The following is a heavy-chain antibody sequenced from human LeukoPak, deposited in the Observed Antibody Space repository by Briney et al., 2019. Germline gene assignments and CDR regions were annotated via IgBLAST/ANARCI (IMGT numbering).Heavy chain of an antibody. CDR3: AKSQGYYYGMDV. J-gene: IGHJ6*02. V-gene: IGHV3-9*01. CDR2: ISWNSGSI. CDR1: GFTFDDYA. Sequence: PGGSLRLSCAASGFTFDDYAMHWVRQAPGKGLEWVSGISWNSGSIGYADSVKGRFTISRDNAKNSLYLQMNSLRAEDTALYYCAKSQGYYYGMDVWGQGTTVTVSS.